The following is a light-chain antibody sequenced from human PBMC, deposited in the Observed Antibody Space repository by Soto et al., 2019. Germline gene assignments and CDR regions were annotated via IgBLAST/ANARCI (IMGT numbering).Light chain of an antibody. CDR3: QQRSNWPPMYT. Sequence: EIVLTQSPATLSLSPGERATLSCRASQSVSSYLAWYQQKPGQPPRLLIYDASSRATGIPARFSGSGSGTDFTLTISSLEPEDFAVYYCQQRSNWPPMYTFGQGTKLEIK. J-gene: IGKJ2*01. CDR2: DAS. CDR1: QSVSSY. V-gene: IGKV3-11*01.